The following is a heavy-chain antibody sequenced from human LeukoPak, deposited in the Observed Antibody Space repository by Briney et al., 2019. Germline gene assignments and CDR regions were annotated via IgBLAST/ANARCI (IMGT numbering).Heavy chain of an antibody. Sequence: PGRSLRLSCAASGFTFDDYAMHWVRQAPGKGLEWVSGISWNSGSIGYADSVKGRFTISRDNAKNSLYLRMSSLRAEDTALYFCVRELTVTTREYYFDLWGQGTLVTVSS. CDR3: VRELTVTTREYYFDL. D-gene: IGHD1-20*01. CDR2: ISWNSGSI. V-gene: IGHV3-9*01. J-gene: IGHJ4*02. CDR1: GFTFDDYA.